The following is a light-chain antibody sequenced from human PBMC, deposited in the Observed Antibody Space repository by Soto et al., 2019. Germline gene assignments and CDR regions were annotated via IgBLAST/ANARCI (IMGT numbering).Light chain of an antibody. CDR3: QQSNNYPWT. CDR1: QYIHNY. Sequence: DIQMTQSPSTLSASVGDIVTITCRASQYIHNYLAWYQQKPGEAPKLLIYEAANLESGVPSRFSGSGTGTEFTLTISSLQPDDFATYYCQQSNNYPWTFGLGTRVEI. V-gene: IGKV1-5*03. J-gene: IGKJ1*01. CDR2: EAA.